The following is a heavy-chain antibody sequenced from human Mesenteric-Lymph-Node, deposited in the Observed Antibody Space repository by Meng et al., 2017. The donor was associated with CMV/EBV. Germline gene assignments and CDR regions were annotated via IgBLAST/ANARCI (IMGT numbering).Heavy chain of an antibody. CDR1: GYSVSSGSYY. CDR2: ISYSGST. D-gene: IGHD6-13*01. CDR3: ARGGQLLGGFDP. J-gene: IGHJ5*02. V-gene: IGHV4-61*01. Sequence: GSLRLSCTVSGYSVSSGSYYWSWIRQPPGKGLEWVGYISYSGSTNYNPYLKSRVTISVDTSKNQFSLKLSSLTAADTAVYYCARGGQLLGGFDPWGQGILVTVSS.